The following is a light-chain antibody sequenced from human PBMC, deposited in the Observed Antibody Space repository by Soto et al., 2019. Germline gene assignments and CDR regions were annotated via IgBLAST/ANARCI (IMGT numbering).Light chain of an antibody. CDR3: QSYDRSLSYV. V-gene: IGLV1-40*01. CDR1: SSNIGAGYH. Sequence: QSVLAQPPSVSGAPGQRVTISCTGNSSNIGAGYHVHWYQQLPGTAPKLLIYTNNNRPSGVPDRFSGSRSGTSASLAITGLQAGAEADYYCQSYDRSLSYVFGTATKLTV. J-gene: IGLJ1*01. CDR2: TNN.